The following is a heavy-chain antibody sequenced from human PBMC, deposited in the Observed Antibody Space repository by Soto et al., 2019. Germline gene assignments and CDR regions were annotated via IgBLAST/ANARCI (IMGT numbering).Heavy chain of an antibody. V-gene: IGHV1-18*01. CDR1: GYTFTTYG. Sequence: QIQLVQSGTEMKKPGASVKVSCKASGYTFTTYGITWVRQAPGQGLEWMGWINHYNGNTNYPQKFQGRVTMTTDTSTSTAYMELRSLRSDDTAVYYCARGVAAASDYWGQGTLITVSS. D-gene: IGHD6-19*01. J-gene: IGHJ4*02. CDR3: ARGVAAASDY. CDR2: INHYNGNT.